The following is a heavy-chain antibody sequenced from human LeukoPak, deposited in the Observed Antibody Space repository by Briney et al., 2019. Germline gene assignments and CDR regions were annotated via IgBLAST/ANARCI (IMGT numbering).Heavy chain of an antibody. CDR3: VKLPIGGYYDSSGYYDY. J-gene: IGHJ4*02. CDR2: IYYSGST. D-gene: IGHD3-22*01. CDR1: GGSISSSSYY. V-gene: IGHV4-39*01. Sequence: SETLSLTCTVSGGSISSSSYYWGWIRQPPGKGLEWIGSIYYSGSTYYNPSLKSRVTISVDTSKNQFSLKLSSVTAADTAVYYCVKLPIGGYYDSSGYYDYWGQGTLVTVSS.